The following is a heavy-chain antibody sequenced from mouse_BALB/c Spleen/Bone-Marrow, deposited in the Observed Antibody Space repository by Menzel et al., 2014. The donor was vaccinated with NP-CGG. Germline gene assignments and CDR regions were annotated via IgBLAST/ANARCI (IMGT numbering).Heavy chain of an antibody. CDR3: TRHGEVRRFYYALDY. V-gene: IGHV5-12-2*01. CDR1: GFTFSSYS. CDR2: ISNGGGST. D-gene: IGHD2-14*01. Sequence: EVKVVESGGGLVQPGGSLKLSCTASGFTFSSYSMSWVRQTPEKRLEWVAYISNGGGSTYYPDAVKGRLTISRDNAKNSLYLQMSSLKSEDTAMYYCTRHGEVRRFYYALDYWGQGTSVTVSS. J-gene: IGHJ4*01.